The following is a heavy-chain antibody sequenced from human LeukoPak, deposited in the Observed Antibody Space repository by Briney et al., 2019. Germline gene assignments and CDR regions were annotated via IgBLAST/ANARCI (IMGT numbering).Heavy chain of an antibody. CDR1: GFTFSSYW. CDR3: AKARSLAVAGTVMDY. V-gene: IGHV3-7*03. Sequence: GGSLRLSCAASGFTFSSYWMSWVRQAPGKGLEWVANIKQDGSEKYYVDSVKGRFTISGDNAKNSLYLQMNSLRAEDTAVYYCAKARSLAVAGTVMDYWGQGTLVTVSS. J-gene: IGHJ4*02. D-gene: IGHD6-19*01. CDR2: IKQDGSEK.